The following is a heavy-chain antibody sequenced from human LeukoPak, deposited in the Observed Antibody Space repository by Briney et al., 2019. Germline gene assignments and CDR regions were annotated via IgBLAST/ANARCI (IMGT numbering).Heavy chain of an antibody. Sequence: GESLKISCKGSGYIFTTYWIGWVRQLPGKGLEWMGIIYPGDSDTRYSPSFQGQVTISADKSISTAYLQWSSLKASDTAMYYCARQGVKYYHYYGMDVWGQGTTVTVSS. D-gene: IGHD2-8*01. CDR1: GYIFTTYW. CDR3: ARQGVKYYHYYGMDV. CDR2: IYPGDSDT. J-gene: IGHJ6*02. V-gene: IGHV5-51*01.